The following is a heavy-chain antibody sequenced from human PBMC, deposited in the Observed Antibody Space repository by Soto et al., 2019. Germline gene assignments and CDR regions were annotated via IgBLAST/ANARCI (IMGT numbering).Heavy chain of an antibody. Sequence: GGSLSLSCAVCGFTFDDNAMHWVRQAPEKGLEGVSGINWKSDIGYADSVKGRFTISRDNAENSLYLQMNSLRAEDTGLYYCAISQDRGGRTTFIYWGQGTQVTVSS. D-gene: IGHD3-16*01. CDR1: GFTFDDNA. J-gene: IGHJ4*02. CDR2: INWKSDI. V-gene: IGHV3-9*01. CDR3: AISQDRGGRTTFIY.